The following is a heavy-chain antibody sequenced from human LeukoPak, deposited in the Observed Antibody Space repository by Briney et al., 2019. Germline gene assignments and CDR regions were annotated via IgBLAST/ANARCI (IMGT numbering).Heavy chain of an antibody. CDR2: IYYSGST. D-gene: IGHD3-9*01. CDR3: ARAYYDILTGYYEMD. V-gene: IGHV4-39*01. Sequence: SETLSLTCTVSGGSIRISSYYCGWIRQPPGKGLEWIGSIYYSGSTYYNPSLKSRVTISVDTSKNQFSLRLSSVTAADTAVYYCARAYYDILTGYYEMDWGQGTLVTVSS. CDR1: GGSIRISSYY. J-gene: IGHJ4*02.